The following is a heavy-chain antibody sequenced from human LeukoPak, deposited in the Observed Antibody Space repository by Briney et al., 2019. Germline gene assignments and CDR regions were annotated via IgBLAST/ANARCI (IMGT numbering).Heavy chain of an antibody. CDR3: ARDRNGYSYGYSY. V-gene: IGHV3-53*01. CDR1: GFTVSSNY. CDR2: IYSGGST. J-gene: IGHJ4*02. D-gene: IGHD5-18*01. Sequence: GGSLRLSCAASGFTVSSNYMSWVRQAPGKGLEWVSVIYSGGSTYYADSVKGRFTISRDNSKNTLYLQMNSLRAEDTAVYYCARDRNGYSYGYSYWGQGTLVTVSS.